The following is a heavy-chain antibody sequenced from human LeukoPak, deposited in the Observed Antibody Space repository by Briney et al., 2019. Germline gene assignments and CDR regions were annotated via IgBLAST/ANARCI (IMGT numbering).Heavy chain of an antibody. CDR2: IWYDGSNK. Sequence: HPGRSLRLSCAASGFTFSSYGMHWVRQAPGKGLEWVAVIWYDGSNKYYADSVKGRFTVSRDNSKNTLYLQMNSLRAEDTAVYYCANGDDYSNYWGQGTLVTVSS. D-gene: IGHD4-11*01. CDR3: ANGDDYSNY. V-gene: IGHV3-33*06. J-gene: IGHJ4*02. CDR1: GFTFSSYG.